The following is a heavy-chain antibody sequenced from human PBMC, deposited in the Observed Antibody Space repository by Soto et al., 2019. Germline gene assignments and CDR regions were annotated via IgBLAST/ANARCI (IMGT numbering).Heavy chain of an antibody. CDR2: IGSGSHSI. Sequence: GSLRLSCAASGFSFTTYSMNWIRQSPGKGLEWVSYIGSGSHSISYADSVKGRFTISRDNARNSLFLQMNTLRAEDTAVYYCVKGENYAFDIWGQGTMVTVSS. CDR1: GFSFTTYS. CDR3: VKGENYAFDI. V-gene: IGHV3-48*01. J-gene: IGHJ3*02.